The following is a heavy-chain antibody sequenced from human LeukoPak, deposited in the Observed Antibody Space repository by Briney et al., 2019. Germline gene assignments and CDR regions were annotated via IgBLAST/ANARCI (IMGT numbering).Heavy chain of an antibody. V-gene: IGHV1-46*01. Sequence: GASVKVSCKASGYTFTSYYMHWVRQAPGQGLEWMGIINPSGGSTSYAQKFQGRVTMTRDMSTSTVYMELSSLRSEDTAVYYCARGSAPQWLVQYYFDYWGQGTLVTVSS. J-gene: IGHJ4*02. CDR2: INPSGGST. D-gene: IGHD6-19*01. CDR1: GYTFTSYY. CDR3: ARGSAPQWLVQYYFDY.